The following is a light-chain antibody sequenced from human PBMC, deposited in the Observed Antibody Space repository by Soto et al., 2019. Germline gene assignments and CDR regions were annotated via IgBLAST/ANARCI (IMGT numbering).Light chain of an antibody. CDR3: QQDDMYPLT. V-gene: IGKV1D-16*01. Sequence: DIQMTQSPSSLSASVGDRVTITCRASQGISGWLAWYQQKPEKAPKSLVYAASSLHSGVPSRFSGSGSVTDFTLTISNLQPEDSATYYCQQDDMYPLTFGRGTKV. J-gene: IGKJ4*01. CDR1: QGISGW. CDR2: AAS.